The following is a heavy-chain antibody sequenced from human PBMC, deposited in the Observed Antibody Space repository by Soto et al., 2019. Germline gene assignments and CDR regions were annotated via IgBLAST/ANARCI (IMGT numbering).Heavy chain of an antibody. D-gene: IGHD2-2*02. CDR1: GGSISSYY. V-gene: IGHV4-59*01. Sequence: SETLSLTCTVSGGSISSYYWSWLRQPPGKGLEWIGCFYYSGSTNYNPSLKSRVTISVDTSKKQFSLKLSSVTAADTAVYYCASSFTVPAAIGYWGQGTLVTVSS. J-gene: IGHJ4*02. CDR2: FYYSGST. CDR3: ASSFTVPAAIGY.